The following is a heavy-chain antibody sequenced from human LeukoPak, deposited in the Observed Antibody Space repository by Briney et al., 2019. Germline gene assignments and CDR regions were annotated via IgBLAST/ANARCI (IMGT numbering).Heavy chain of an antibody. CDR3: ARDREYYDFWSGYYLGKNWFDP. CDR2: ISYDGSNK. V-gene: IGHV3-30-3*01. D-gene: IGHD3-3*01. CDR1: GFTFSSYA. Sequence: GRSLRLSCAASGFTFSSYAMHWVLQAPGKGLEWVAVISYDGSNKYYADSVKGRFTISRDNSKNTLYLQMNSLRAEDTAVYYCARDREYYDFWSGYYLGKNWFDPWGQGTLVTVSS. J-gene: IGHJ5*02.